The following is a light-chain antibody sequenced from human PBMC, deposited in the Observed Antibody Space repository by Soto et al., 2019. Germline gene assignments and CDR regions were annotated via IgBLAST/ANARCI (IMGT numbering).Light chain of an antibody. CDR1: QGIGNF. J-gene: IGKJ1*01. Sequence: DIQMTQSPSSLSASVGDRVTITCRASQGIGNFLAWYQQKPGKPPKLLMYAASSFQSGVPSRFSGSGVGTDFTLTISSLQPEDVASSYCQKYDSAPWTFGQGTKVEIK. V-gene: IGKV1-27*01. CDR2: AAS. CDR3: QKYDSAPWT.